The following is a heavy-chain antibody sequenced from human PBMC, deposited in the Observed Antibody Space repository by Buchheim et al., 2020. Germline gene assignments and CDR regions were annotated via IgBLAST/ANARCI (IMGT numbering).Heavy chain of an antibody. J-gene: IGHJ4*02. Sequence: EVQLLESGGDLVQPGGSLRLSCAASGFTFNTYAMNWVRQAPGKGLEWVAVISAGGGSISYTDSVKGRFTISRDNSKNTLYLEMSSLRVEDTAVYYCAKGMGTSWPRSRTLDFWGQG. V-gene: IGHV3-23*01. CDR1: GFTFNTYA. CDR2: ISAGGGSI. D-gene: IGHD1-7*01. CDR3: AKGMGTSWPRSRTLDF.